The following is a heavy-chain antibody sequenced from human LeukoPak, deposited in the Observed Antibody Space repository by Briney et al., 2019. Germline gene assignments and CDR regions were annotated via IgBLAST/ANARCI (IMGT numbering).Heavy chain of an antibody. CDR2: IYYSGST. D-gene: IGHD6-13*01. V-gene: IGHV4-59*11. J-gene: IGHJ6*03. CDR3: ARELGIAAAGSFYYYYYMDV. Sequence: AETLSLTCTVSGGSMSSHYWSWIRQPPGKGLEWIGYIYYSGSTNYNPSLKSRVTISVDTSKNQFSLKLSSVTAADTAVYYCARELGIAAAGSFYYYYYMDVWGKGTTVTVSS. CDR1: GGSMSSHY.